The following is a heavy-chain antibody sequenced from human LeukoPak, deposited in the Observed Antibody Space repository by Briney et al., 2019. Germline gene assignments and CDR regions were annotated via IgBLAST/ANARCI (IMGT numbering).Heavy chain of an antibody. CDR3: ARLVCSTIPCYGKFYFDS. V-gene: IGHV3-21*01. CDR2: ITGSSDSI. Sequence: PGGSLRLSCAASGFTFSSYAMEWVRQAPGKGLEWVSSITGSSDSIYYADSVKGRITISRDNAKNSVYLQMNSLRAEDTAVYYCARLVCSTIPCYGKFYFDSWGQGTLVPVSS. D-gene: IGHD2-2*01. J-gene: IGHJ4*02. CDR1: GFTFSSYA.